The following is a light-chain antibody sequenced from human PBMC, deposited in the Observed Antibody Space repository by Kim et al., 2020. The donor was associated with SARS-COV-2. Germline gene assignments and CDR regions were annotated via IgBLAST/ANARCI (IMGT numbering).Light chain of an antibody. V-gene: IGKV1-6*01. CDR2: LAS. CDR1: QVITTD. J-gene: IGKJ1*01. Sequence: AIQMTQSPSSLSASVGDRVTITCRASQVITTDLAWYQQRPGKAPKLLIYLASNLQSGVPSRFSGSGSGTDFTLTISSLQPEDFATYYCLQDYNYPWTFGQGTKVDIK. CDR3: LQDYNYPWT.